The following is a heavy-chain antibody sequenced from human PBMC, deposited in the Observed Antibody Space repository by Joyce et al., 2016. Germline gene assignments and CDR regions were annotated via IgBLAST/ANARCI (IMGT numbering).Heavy chain of an antibody. Sequence: QMQLVQSGPEVKNPGTSVKVSCKASGFTFTSSAMQWVRQARGQRLEWIGWIVVGSGNTNYAQKFQERVTITRDMSTSTAYMELSSLRSEDTAVYYCAAAPDYYDSSGYYYSAFDIWGQGTMVTVSS. CDR1: GFTFTSSA. J-gene: IGHJ3*02. CDR3: AAAPDYYDSSGYYYSAFDI. D-gene: IGHD3-22*01. CDR2: IVVGSGNT. V-gene: IGHV1-58*02.